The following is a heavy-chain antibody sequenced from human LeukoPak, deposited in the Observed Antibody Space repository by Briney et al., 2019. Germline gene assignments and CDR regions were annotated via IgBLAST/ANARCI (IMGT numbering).Heavy chain of an antibody. D-gene: IGHD5-24*01. CDR3: ARRGDGYNLHY. CDR2: INPSGDAT. CDR1: AYNFTNYY. V-gene: IGHV1-46*01. J-gene: IGHJ4*02. Sequence: ASVKLSCKASAYNFTNYYMHWVRQAPGQGLEWVGMINPSGDATTYAQKVQGRVTMTRDTSTSTVYMDLGSLRSEDTAVYYCARRGDGYNLHYWGQGTLVTVSS.